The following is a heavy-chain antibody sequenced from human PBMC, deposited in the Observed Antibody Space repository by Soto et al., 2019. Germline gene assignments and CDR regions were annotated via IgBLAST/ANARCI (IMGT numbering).Heavy chain of an antibody. CDR3: AKDGSSGWYPLASAFDI. J-gene: IGHJ3*02. CDR2: ISGSGGST. D-gene: IGHD6-19*01. V-gene: IGHV3-23*01. Sequence: GGSLRLSCAASGFTFSSYAMSWVRQAPGKGLEWVSAISGSGGSTYYADSVKGRFTISRDNSKNTLYLQMNSLRAEDTAVYYCAKDGSSGWYPLASAFDIWGQGTMVTVSS. CDR1: GFTFSSYA.